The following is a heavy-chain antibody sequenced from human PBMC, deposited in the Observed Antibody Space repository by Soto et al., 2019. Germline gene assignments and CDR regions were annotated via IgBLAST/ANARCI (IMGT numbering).Heavy chain of an antibody. CDR3: ARGPTLGYRRSWYWFDP. D-gene: IGHD6-13*01. CDR1: GGSISSGGYY. Sequence: QVQLQESGPGLVKPSQTLSLTCTVSGGSISSGGYYWSWIRQHPGKGLGWIGFIYYSGSTYYNPSLKSRATLSGATSKIQFSRQLSSVTAADTAVYYCARGPTLGYRRSWYWFDPWGQGTLVTVSS. V-gene: IGHV4-31*03. J-gene: IGHJ5*02. CDR2: IYYSGST.